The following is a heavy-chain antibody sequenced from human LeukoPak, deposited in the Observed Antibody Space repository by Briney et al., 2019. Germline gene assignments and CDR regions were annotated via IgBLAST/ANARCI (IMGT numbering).Heavy chain of an antibody. CDR3: ARYQLLPRGKNWFDP. Sequence: GESLKISCKGSGYNFITYWIGWVRQMPGKGLEWMGIIYPGDSDTRYSPSFQGQVTISADKSISTAYLQWSSLKASDTAVYYCARYQLLPRGKNWFDPWGQGTLSPSPQ. CDR1: GYNFITYW. CDR2: IYPGDSDT. J-gene: IGHJ5*02. V-gene: IGHV5-51*01. D-gene: IGHD2-2*01.